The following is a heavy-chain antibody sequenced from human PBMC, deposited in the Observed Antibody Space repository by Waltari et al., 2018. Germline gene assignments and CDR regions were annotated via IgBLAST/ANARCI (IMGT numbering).Heavy chain of an antibody. Sequence: QVQLVQSGAEVKKPGASVKVSCKASGYPFTSYHINWVRQATGQGLEWMGWMNPNSGNTGYAQKFQGRVTITRNTSISTAYMELSSLRSEDTAVYYCARGRIAARRRWFDPWGQGTLVTVSS. CDR2: MNPNSGNT. CDR3: ARGRIAARRRWFDP. D-gene: IGHD6-6*01. V-gene: IGHV1-8*03. J-gene: IGHJ5*02. CDR1: GYPFTSYH.